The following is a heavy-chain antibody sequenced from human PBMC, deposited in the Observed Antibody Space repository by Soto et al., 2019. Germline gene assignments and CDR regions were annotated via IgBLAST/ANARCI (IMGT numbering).Heavy chain of an antibody. CDR2: IYYSGTT. J-gene: IGHJ6*04. CDR3: ARDYYDRSPYYYGMDV. V-gene: IGHV4-61*01. D-gene: IGHD3-22*01. Sequence: SETLCLTCTVSCDPLSSGRYYWSWIRQPPGKGLEWIGYIYYSGTTNYNPSLKSRVTISVHTSKNRFSLKLSSVTAAETAVYYCARDYYDRSPYYYGMDVWGKGTTVTVSS. CDR1: CDPLSSGRYY.